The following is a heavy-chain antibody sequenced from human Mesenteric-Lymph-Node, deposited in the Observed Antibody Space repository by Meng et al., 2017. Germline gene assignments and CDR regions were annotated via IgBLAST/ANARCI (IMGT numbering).Heavy chain of an antibody. Sequence: GSLRLSCTVSGGSISSSSYYWGWIRQPPGKGLEWIGSIYYSGSTYYNPSLKSRVTISVDTSKNQFSLKLSSVTAADTAVYYCARDRDWGYCSSTSCFDGAYYYGMDVWGQGTTVTVSS. CDR2: IYYSGST. V-gene: IGHV4-39*07. D-gene: IGHD2-2*01. CDR3: ARDRDWGYCSSTSCFDGAYYYGMDV. J-gene: IGHJ6*02. CDR1: GGSISSSSYY.